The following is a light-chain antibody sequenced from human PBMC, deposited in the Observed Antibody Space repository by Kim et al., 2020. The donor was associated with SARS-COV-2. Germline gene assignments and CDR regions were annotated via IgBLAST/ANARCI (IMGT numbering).Light chain of an antibody. CDR1: NIGGKH. CDR2: RNN. CDR3: QVWDSNTVV. V-gene: IGLV3-9*01. J-gene: IGLJ3*02. Sequence: SVDRGQTAKITCGGSNIGGKHVHWYQQKPGQAPVTVIYRNNNLPAGIPERFSGSNSGDTATLTITRAQAGDEADYYCQVWDSNTVVFGGGTQLTVL.